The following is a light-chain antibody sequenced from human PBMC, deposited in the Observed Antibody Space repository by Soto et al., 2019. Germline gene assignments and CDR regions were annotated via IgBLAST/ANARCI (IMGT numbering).Light chain of an antibody. CDR1: SSDVGGYNH. V-gene: IGLV2-14*01. CDR3: TSHTASSTWV. Sequence: QSALTQPASVSGSPGQSITISCTGTSSDVGGYNHVSWYQIHPGKAPKLIIYEVTSRPSGVSYRFSGSKSGNSASLTISGLQAEDEADYYCTSHTASSTWVFGGGTKLTVL. CDR2: EVT. J-gene: IGLJ3*02.